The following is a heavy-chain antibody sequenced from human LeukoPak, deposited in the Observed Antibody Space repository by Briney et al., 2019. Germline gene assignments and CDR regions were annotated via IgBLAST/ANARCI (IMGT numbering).Heavy chain of an antibody. D-gene: IGHD5-24*01. Sequence: GASVKASCKASGYTFTGYYFHWVRQAPGQGLEWMGWINPNSGGTNYAQKFQGRVTMTRDTSSSTVYMELSRLTSDDTAVYYCARDSTMAGPEGIDYWGQGTLVTVSS. CDR2: INPNSGGT. CDR1: GYTFTGYY. J-gene: IGHJ4*02. CDR3: ARDSTMAGPEGIDY. V-gene: IGHV1-2*02.